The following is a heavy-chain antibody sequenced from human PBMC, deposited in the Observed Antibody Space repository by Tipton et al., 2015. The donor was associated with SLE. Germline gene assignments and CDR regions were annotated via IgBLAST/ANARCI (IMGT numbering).Heavy chain of an antibody. D-gene: IGHD6-19*01. Sequence: GLVKPSETLSLTCAVYGGSFSGYYWSWIRQPPGKGLEWIGEINHSGSTNYNPSLKSRVTISVDTSKNQFSLKLSSVTAADTAVYYCARGLAVAGTYFDYWGQGTLVPVSS. CDR3: ARGLAVAGTYFDY. J-gene: IGHJ4*02. CDR1: GGSFSGYY. V-gene: IGHV4-34*01. CDR2: INHSGST.